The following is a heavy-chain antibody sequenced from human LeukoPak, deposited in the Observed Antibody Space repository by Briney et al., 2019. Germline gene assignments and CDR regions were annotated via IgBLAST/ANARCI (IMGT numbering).Heavy chain of an antibody. D-gene: IGHD4-23*01. CDR2: ISGSGGST. V-gene: IGHV3-23*01. CDR1: GFTFSSYA. J-gene: IGHJ6*03. Sequence: PGGSLRLSCAASGFTFSSYAMSWVRQAPGKGLEWVSAISGSGGSTCYADSVKGRFTISRDNSKNTLYLQMNSLRAEDTAVYYCAKCGPLRWNYYYYYMDVWGKGTTVTVSS. CDR3: AKCGPLRWNYYYYYMDV.